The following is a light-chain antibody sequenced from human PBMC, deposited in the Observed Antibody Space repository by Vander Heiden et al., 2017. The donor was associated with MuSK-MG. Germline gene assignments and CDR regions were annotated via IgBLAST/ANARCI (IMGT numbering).Light chain of an antibody. V-gene: IGLV2-11*01. Sequence: QSALTQPPSVSGSPGQSVTISCTGTSSDVGTYNFVSWHQHHPGKAPKLLIHDVSERPSGVPDRFSGSKSGNTASLTISGLQSEDEADYYCCSYAGGYTLIFGGGTKLTVL. CDR3: CSYAGGYTLI. J-gene: IGLJ2*01. CDR1: SSDVGTYNF. CDR2: DVS.